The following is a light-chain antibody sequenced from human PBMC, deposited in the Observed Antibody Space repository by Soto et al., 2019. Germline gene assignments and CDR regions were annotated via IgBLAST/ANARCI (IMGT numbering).Light chain of an antibody. CDR2: EGT. J-gene: IGLJ1*01. V-gene: IGLV2-23*01. CDR3: CSYASSSTFLIV. CDR1: SNDVGSYNL. Sequence: QSVLTQPASVSGSPGQSITISCTGTSNDVGSYNLVSWYQQHPGKAPKLMIYEGTKRPSGVSYRFSGSKSGSTASLTIFGLQAEDEADYYCCSYASSSTFLIVFGTGTKLTVL.